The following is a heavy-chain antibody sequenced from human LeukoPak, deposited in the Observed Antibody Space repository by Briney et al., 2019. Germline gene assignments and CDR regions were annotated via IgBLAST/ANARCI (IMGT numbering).Heavy chain of an antibody. CDR3: AKDRYYGFRYFDL. J-gene: IGHJ2*01. D-gene: IGHD2/OR15-2a*01. V-gene: IGHV3-9*01. Sequence: GGSLRLSCVASGFTFDDYAMHWVRQAPGKGLEWVSGITWNSGGLGYADSVKGRFTISRDNAKNSLYMQMNSLSAEDTTLYSCAKDRYYGFRYFDLWGRGTLVSVSS. CDR1: GFTFDDYA. CDR2: ITWNSGGL.